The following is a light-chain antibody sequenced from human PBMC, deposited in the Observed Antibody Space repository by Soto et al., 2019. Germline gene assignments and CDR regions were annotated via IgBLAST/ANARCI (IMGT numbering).Light chain of an antibody. J-gene: IGKJ1*01. CDR2: DAS. CDR1: QSIGRW. CDR3: QQYKGT. Sequence: DIQMTQSPSTLSASVGGRVTITCRASQSIGRWLAWYQQKPGAAPKLLIYDASSLQSGVPSRFSGSGSGTEFTLSISSLQPDDFATYYCQQYKGTFGQGTKV. V-gene: IGKV1-5*01.